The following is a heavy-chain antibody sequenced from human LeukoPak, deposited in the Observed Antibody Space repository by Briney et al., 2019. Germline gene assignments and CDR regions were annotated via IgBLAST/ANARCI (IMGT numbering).Heavy chain of an antibody. CDR2: ISGSGGST. CDR1: GFTFSSYG. CDR3: AKLDIVATTPFDY. J-gene: IGHJ4*02. D-gene: IGHD5-12*01. V-gene: IGHV3-23*01. Sequence: HPGGSLRLSCAACGFTFSSYGMSWVRQAPGKGLEWVSAISGSGGSTYYADSVKGRFTISRDNSKNTLYLQMNSLRAEDTAVYYCAKLDIVATTPFDYWGQGTLVTVSS.